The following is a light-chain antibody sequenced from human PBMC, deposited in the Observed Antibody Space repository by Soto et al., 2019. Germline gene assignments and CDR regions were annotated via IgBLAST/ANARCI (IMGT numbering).Light chain of an antibody. CDR2: GAS. J-gene: IGKJ4*01. V-gene: IGKV3-20*01. CDR1: QSGSSSY. CDR3: QQSYTLSPLT. Sequence: EIVVAQAPGPPALSPGGKAPLPCRALQSGSSSYLAWYQQKPGQAPRLLIYGASSRATGIPDRFSGSGSGTVFTLTISSLQPEDFATYFCQQSYTLSPLTFGGGTKVDIK.